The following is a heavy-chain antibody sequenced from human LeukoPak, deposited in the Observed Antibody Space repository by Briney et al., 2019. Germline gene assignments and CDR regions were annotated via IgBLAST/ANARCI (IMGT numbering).Heavy chain of an antibody. CDR2: IYYSGST. Sequence: SQTLSLTCTVSGGSISSYYWSWIRQPPGKGLEWIGYIYYSGSTNYNPSLKSRVTISVDTSKNQFSLKLSSVTAADTAVYYCARVENWFDPWGQGTLVTVSS. D-gene: IGHD3-3*01. V-gene: IGHV4-59*01. J-gene: IGHJ5*02. CDR1: GGSISSYY. CDR3: ARVENWFDP.